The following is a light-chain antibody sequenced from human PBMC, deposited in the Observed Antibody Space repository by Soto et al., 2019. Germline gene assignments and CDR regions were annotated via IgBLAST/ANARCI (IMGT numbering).Light chain of an antibody. V-gene: IGLV2-14*03. CDR1: SSDVGGSNF. CDR2: DVA. Sequence: QSALAQPASVSDSPGQSITISCTGTSSDVGGSNFVSWYQQHPGKPPKLIIYDVANRPSGVSNRFSGSKSGSTASLIISRLQTEDEAAYYCVSYTSSTTYVSGTGTKVTVL. J-gene: IGLJ1*01. CDR3: VSYTSSTTYV.